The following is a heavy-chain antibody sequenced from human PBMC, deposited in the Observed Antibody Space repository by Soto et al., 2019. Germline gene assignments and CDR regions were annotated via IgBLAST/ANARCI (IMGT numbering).Heavy chain of an antibody. CDR2: ISGSGGST. Sequence: PGGSLRLSCAASRFTFSSYAMSWVRQAPGKGLEWVSAISGSGGSTYYADSVKGRFTISRDNSKNTLYLQMNSLRAEDTAVYYCAKDPNGIYYGSGSYLYYYGMDVWGQGTTVTVSS. V-gene: IGHV3-23*01. D-gene: IGHD3-10*01. CDR3: AKDPNGIYYGSGSYLYYYGMDV. J-gene: IGHJ6*02. CDR1: RFTFSSYA.